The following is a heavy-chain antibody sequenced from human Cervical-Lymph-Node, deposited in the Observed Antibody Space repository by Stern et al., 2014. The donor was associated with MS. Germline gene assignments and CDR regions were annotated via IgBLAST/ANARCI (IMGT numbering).Heavy chain of an antibody. Sequence: MQLVESGGGVVQPERSLRLSCAASGFTFSSYGMHWVRQAPGKGVEWVAVITNDATKKYYTDSVKGRFTTSRDNSKNTLYLQMDNLRTEDTAVYYCAKICSSSSSNGVDYWGQGTLVTVSS. CDR1: GFTFSSYG. CDR3: AKICSSSSSNGVDY. D-gene: IGHD6-13*01. CDR2: ITNDATKK. J-gene: IGHJ4*02. V-gene: IGHV3-30*18.